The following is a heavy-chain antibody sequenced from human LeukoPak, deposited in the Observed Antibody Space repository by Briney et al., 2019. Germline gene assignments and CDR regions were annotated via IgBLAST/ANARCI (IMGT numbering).Heavy chain of an antibody. CDR2: ISSSSSYI. V-gene: IGHV3-21*01. CDR3: ARDALVYPNDY. J-gene: IGHJ4*02. CDR1: GFTFSSYS. D-gene: IGHD3-16*01. Sequence: GGSLRPSCAASGFTFSSYSMNWVRQAPGKGLEWVSSISSSSSYIYYADSVKGRFTISRDNAKNSLYLQMNSLRAEDTAVYYCARDALVYPNDYWGQGTLVTVSS.